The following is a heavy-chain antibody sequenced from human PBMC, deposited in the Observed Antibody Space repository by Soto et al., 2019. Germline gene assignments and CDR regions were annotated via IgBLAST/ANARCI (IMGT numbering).Heavy chain of an antibody. CDR3: ARPTSGNTCFLDP. Sequence: EVQLVQSGPEVKKSGESLKISCKGSGYSYTSNCIDWLRQMPGKGLEWMGIIYPSDSDTRYSPSFQGQVTISADKSISTAFLQWSSLKASDTDMEYCARPTSGNTCFLDPWGQGTLVTVSS. J-gene: IGHJ5*02. CDR1: GYSYTSNC. CDR2: IYPSDSDT. V-gene: IGHV5-51*03. D-gene: IGHD2-15*01.